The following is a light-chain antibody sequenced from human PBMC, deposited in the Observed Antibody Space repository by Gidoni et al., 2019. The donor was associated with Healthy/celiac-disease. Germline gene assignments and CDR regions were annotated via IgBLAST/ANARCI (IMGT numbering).Light chain of an antibody. CDR1: SSNIGAGYA. V-gene: IGLV1-40*01. Sequence: QSVLTQPPSVSGAPGQRVTISCTGSSSNIGAGYAVHWYQQLPGTAPKLLIYVNSNRPSGVPDRFSGSKSGTSASLAITGLQAEDEADYYCQSYDSSLSGLFGGGTKLTVL. CDR3: QSYDSSLSGL. CDR2: VNS. J-gene: IGLJ2*01.